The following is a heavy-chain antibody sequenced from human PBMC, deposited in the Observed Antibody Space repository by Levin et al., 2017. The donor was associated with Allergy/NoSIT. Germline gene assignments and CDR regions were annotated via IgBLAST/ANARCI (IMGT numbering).Heavy chain of an antibody. CDR3: ARDEGSGTTIGYYGMDV. CDR2: IIPIFGTA. V-gene: IGHV1-69*06. Sequence: SVKVSCKASGGTFSSYAITWVRQAPGQGLEWMGGIIPIFGTANYAQKFQGRVTITADKSTSTAYMELSSLRSEDTAVYYCARDEGSGTTIGYYGMDVWGQGTTVTVSS. D-gene: IGHD1-7*01. J-gene: IGHJ6*02. CDR1: GGTFSSYA.